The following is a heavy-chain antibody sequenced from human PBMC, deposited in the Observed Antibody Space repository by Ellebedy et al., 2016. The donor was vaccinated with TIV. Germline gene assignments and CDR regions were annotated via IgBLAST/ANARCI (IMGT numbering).Heavy chain of an antibody. V-gene: IGHV4-61*01. CDR1: GGSVSSSNYF. CDR3: ASQYYDILTGSGDWFDP. Sequence: PSETLSLTCTVSGGSVSSSNYFWIWIRQPPGTGLEWIGYISSSGSTNFNPSLKSRVTISVDTSKNQLSLKLSSVTAADTAVYYCASQYYDILTGSGDWFDPWGQGTLVTVSS. CDR2: ISSSGST. D-gene: IGHD3-9*01. J-gene: IGHJ5*02.